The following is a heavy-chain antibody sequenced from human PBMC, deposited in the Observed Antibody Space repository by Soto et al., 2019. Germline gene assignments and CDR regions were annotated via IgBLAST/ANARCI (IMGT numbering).Heavy chain of an antibody. J-gene: IGHJ4*02. D-gene: IGHD6-13*01. CDR2: ISSSGGNT. Sequence: GGSLRLSCAASGFTFSTYAMTWVRQAPGKGLEWVSVISSSGGNTYYADSVKDRITISRDNSKNTLYLQMSSLREEDTSVYYCVKVGRSSSWSGGTDYWGQGIVVTVSS. CDR3: VKVGRSSSWSGGTDY. V-gene: IGHV3-23*01. CDR1: GFTFSTYA.